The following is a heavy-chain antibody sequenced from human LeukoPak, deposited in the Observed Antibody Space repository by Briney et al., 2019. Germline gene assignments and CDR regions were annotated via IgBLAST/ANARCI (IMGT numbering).Heavy chain of an antibody. Sequence: GGSLRLSCAASGFTFGSYEMNWVRQAPGKGLEWVGRIKSKTDGGTTDYAAPVKGRFTISRDDSKNTLYLQMNSLKTEDTAVYYCTTDLGLVVTAIWGQGTLVTVSS. CDR3: TTDLGLVVTAI. D-gene: IGHD2-21*02. CDR1: GFTFGSYE. CDR2: IKSKTDGGTT. V-gene: IGHV3-15*01. J-gene: IGHJ4*02.